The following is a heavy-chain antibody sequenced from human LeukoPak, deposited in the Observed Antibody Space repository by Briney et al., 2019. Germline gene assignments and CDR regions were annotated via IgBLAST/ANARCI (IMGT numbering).Heavy chain of an antibody. CDR2: ISNGGNTI. CDR3: ARDLELGY. J-gene: IGHJ4*02. D-gene: IGHD1-26*01. Sequence: GGSLRLSCAASGFTFSDYYMSWIRQAPGKGLEWIAYISNGGNTIQYADSVKGRFTISRDGAKNSLFLQMNSLRAEDTAIYYCARDLELGYWGQGTLVTVSS. V-gene: IGHV3-11*01. CDR1: GFTFSDYY.